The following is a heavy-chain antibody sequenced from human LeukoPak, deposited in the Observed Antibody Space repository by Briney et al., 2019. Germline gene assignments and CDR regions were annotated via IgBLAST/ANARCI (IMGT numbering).Heavy chain of an antibody. CDR3: ARDLGDSFDY. CDR2: IIPIFGTA. CDR1: GGTFSNYA. J-gene: IGHJ4*02. D-gene: IGHD3-10*01. Sequence: GASAKVSCKASGGTFSNYAISWVRQAPGQGLEWMGGIIPIFGTASYAQKFQGRVTITADESTSTAYMELSSLRSEDTAVYYCARDLGDSFDYWGQGTLVTVSS. V-gene: IGHV1-69*13.